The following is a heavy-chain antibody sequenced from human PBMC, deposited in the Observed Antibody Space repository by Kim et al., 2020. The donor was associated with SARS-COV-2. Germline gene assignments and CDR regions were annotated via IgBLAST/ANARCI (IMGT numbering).Heavy chain of an antibody. CDR3: ARDEPVLRYSEWFAQQSWDGMDV. Sequence: GGSLRLSCAASGFIFSGYGMHWVRQAPGKGLEWVAFISYDGNNKYYADSVKGRITISRDNSENTVSLQMNSLRAGDTAVYYCARDEPVLRYSEWFAQQSWDGMDVWGQGTTVTVTS. V-gene: IGHV3-33*01. CDR1: GFIFSGYG. D-gene: IGHD3-9*01. CDR2: ISYDGNNK. J-gene: IGHJ6*02.